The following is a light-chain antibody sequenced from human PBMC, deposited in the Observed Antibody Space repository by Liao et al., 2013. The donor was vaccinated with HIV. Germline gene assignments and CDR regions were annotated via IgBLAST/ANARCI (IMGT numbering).Light chain of an antibody. J-gene: IGLJ2*01. V-gene: IGLV3-1*01. CDR2: QDM. Sequence: SYGLTQPPSVSVSTGQTASITCYGDNLSNILGNKYLHWYLQRPGQSPVLIIYQDMKRPSGIPERFSGSSSGNTATLTISGTQAMDEADYYCQAWDSSTVVFGGGTKLTVL. CDR1: NLSNILGNKY. CDR3: QAWDSSTVV.